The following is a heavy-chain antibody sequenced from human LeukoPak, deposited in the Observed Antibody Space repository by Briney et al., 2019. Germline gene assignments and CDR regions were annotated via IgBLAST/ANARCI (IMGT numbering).Heavy chain of an antibody. Sequence: GGSLRLSCAASGFIFSTYGIHWVRQAPGKGLEWVAVISNDGSNKYYADSVKGRFTISRDNSKNTLYLQMNSLRAEDTAVYYCAKGLSGGGQRGYFDYWGQGTLVTVSS. D-gene: IGHD4-23*01. V-gene: IGHV3-30*18. CDR3: AKGLSGGGQRGYFDY. CDR1: GFIFSTYG. CDR2: ISNDGSNK. J-gene: IGHJ4*02.